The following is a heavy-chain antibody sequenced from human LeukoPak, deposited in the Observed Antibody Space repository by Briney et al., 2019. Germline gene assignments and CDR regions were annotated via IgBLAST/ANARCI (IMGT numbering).Heavy chain of an antibody. Sequence: SSQTLSLTCAVSGGSISSGGYSWSWIRQPPGKGLEWIGYIYHSGSTYYNPSLKSRVTISVDRSKNRFSLKLSSVTAADTAVYYCARGGRYSYGPPFDYWGQGTLVTVSS. CDR1: GGSISSGGYS. D-gene: IGHD5-18*01. V-gene: IGHV4-30-2*01. CDR2: IYHSGST. J-gene: IGHJ4*02. CDR3: ARGGRYSYGPPFDY.